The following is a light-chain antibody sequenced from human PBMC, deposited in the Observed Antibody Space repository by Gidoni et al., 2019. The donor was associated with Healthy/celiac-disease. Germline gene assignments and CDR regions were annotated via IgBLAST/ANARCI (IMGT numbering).Light chain of an antibody. J-gene: IGKJ2*01. CDR3: QQYGSSPRYT. CDR2: GAS. V-gene: IGKV3-20*01. CDR1: QSVSSSY. Sequence: VLTQSPGTLSVSPGDSATLSCRASQSVSSSYLAWYQQKPGQAPRLLIYGASSRATGIPDRFSGSGSRTDFTLAISRLGPEDFAVYYCQQYGSSPRYTFGQGTKLEIK.